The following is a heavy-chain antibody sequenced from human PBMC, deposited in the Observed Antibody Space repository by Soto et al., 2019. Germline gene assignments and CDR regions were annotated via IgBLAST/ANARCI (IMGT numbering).Heavy chain of an antibody. Sequence: GGSLRLSCAASGFTFSSYAMSWVRQAPGRGLEWVSAISGSGGSTYYTDSVKGRFTISRDNSKNTLYLQMNSLRAEDTAVYYCAKDPFIAAAVVPMNYYYYYGTDVWGQGTTVTVSS. J-gene: IGHJ6*02. D-gene: IGHD6-13*01. V-gene: IGHV3-23*01. CDR2: ISGSGGST. CDR1: GFTFSSYA. CDR3: AKDPFIAAAVVPMNYYYYYGTDV.